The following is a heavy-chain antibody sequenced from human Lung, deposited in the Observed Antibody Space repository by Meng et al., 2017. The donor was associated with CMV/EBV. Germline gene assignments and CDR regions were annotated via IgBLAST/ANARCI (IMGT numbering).Heavy chain of an antibody. J-gene: IGHJ4*02. CDR1: GGPISSYY. CDR3: ARAEADTGNFDY. V-gene: IGHV4-4*07. CDR2: IYTSGTT. Sequence: QGQVPEAGPGWVKPSGTLSLTCTVSGGPISSYYWGWIRQSAGKGLEWIGRIYTSGTTIYNPSLKSRLTLSLDTSKNQFSLKLNSVTAADTAVYYCARAEADTGNFDYWGQGTLVTVSS. D-gene: IGHD6-19*01.